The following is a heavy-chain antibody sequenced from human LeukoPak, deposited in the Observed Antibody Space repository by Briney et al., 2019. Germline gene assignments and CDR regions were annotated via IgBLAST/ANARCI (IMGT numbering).Heavy chain of an antibody. V-gene: IGHV4-59*01. J-gene: IGHJ4*02. Sequence: PSETLSLTCTVSGGPISSYYWRWPPQPPGKGLEWIGYIYYSGSTNYNPSLKSRLNISVDTSKNQFSLKLSSVTAADTAVYYCARDGVSGSYQDYWGQGTLVTVSS. CDR1: GGPISSYY. CDR3: ARDGVSGSYQDY. CDR2: IYYSGST. D-gene: IGHD1-26*01.